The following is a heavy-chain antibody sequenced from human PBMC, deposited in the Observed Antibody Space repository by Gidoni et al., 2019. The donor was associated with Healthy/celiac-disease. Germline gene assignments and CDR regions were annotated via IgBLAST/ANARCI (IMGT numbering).Heavy chain of an antibody. D-gene: IGHD4-17*01. J-gene: IGHJ4*02. CDR2: ISYDGSNK. CDR3: AKVSGFLYGGLDY. Sequence: QVQLVESGGGVVQPGRSLRLSCAASGFPFSSYGMHWVRQAPGKGLEWVAVISYDGSNKYYADSVKGRFTISRDNSKNTLYLQMNSLRAEDTAVYYCAKVSGFLYGGLDYWGQGTLVTVSS. CDR1: GFPFSSYG. V-gene: IGHV3-30*18.